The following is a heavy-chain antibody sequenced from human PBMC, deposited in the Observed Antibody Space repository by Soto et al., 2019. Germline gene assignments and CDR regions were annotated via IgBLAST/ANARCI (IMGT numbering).Heavy chain of an antibody. D-gene: IGHD1-20*01. Sequence: ASVKVSCKASGYTFTSYAMHWVRQAPGQRLEWMGWVNAGNGNTKYSQKFQGRVTITRDTSASTAYMELSSLRSEDTAVYYCARGLSLTQTDYWGQGTLVTVSS. V-gene: IGHV1-3*01. CDR2: VNAGNGNT. CDR3: ARGLSLTQTDY. J-gene: IGHJ4*02. CDR1: GYTFTSYA.